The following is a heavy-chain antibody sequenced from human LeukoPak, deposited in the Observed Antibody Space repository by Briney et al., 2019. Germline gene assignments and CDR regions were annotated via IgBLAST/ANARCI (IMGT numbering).Heavy chain of an antibody. J-gene: IGHJ4*02. CDR3: ARESGYYYDTSGYTFDY. V-gene: IGHV4-4*07. D-gene: IGHD3-22*01. CDR2: IYTSGST. CDR1: GGSSNDYY. Sequence: PSETLSFTCTVCGGSSNDYYWSWIRQCAGLGLEGSGRIYTSGSTNYNPSLRSRVSMSVDTSKNQFSLRLRSVIAADTAVYYCARESGYYYDTSGYTFDYWGQGILVTVSS.